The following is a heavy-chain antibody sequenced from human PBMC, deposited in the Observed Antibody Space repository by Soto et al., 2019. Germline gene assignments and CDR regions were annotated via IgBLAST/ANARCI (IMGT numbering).Heavy chain of an antibody. V-gene: IGHV1-69*01. J-gene: IGHJ6*02. CDR3: ARGNYYDSSGYIPFRLKPDNYYYYGMDV. D-gene: IGHD3-22*01. CDR2: IIPIFGTA. Sequence: QVQLVQSGAEVKKPGSSVKVSCKASGGTFSSYAISWVRQAPGQGLEWMGGIIPIFGTANYAQKFQGRVTITADESTSTAYMELSSLRSEDTAVYYCARGNYYDSSGYIPFRLKPDNYYYYGMDVWGQGTTVTVSS. CDR1: GGTFSSYA.